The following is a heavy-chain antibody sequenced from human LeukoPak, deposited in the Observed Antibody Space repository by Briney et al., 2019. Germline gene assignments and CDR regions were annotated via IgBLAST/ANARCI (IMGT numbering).Heavy chain of an antibody. CDR3: ARFSPRAMGNYLDF. Sequence: SETLSLTCAVSGGSISSGSYSWSWIRQPPGKGLEWIGYIYPRGSTYYNPSLKSRVILSLDNSANQFPLNLSSVTAADTAVYYCARFSPRAMGNYLDFWGQGTLVTVSS. CDR2: IYPRGST. J-gene: IGHJ4*02. D-gene: IGHD7-27*01. V-gene: IGHV4-30-2*01. CDR1: GGSISSGSYS.